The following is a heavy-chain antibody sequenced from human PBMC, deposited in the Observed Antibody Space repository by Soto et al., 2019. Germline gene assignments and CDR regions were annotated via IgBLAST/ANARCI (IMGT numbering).Heavy chain of an antibody. V-gene: IGHV3-23*01. J-gene: IGHJ4*02. Sequence: EVQLLESGGGLVQPGGSLRLSCAASGFTFSSYAMSWVRQAPGKGLEWVSAISGSGGSTYYADSVKGRFTISRDNSKNTLYLPMNSLRAEETAVYYCAKGVATNWGGDYFDYWGQGTLVTVSS. CDR2: ISGSGGST. CDR3: AKGVATNWGGDYFDY. CDR1: GFTFSSYA. D-gene: IGHD5-12*01.